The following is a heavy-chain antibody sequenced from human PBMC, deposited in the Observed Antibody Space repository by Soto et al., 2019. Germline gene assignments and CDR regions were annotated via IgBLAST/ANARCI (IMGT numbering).Heavy chain of an antibody. Sequence: SETLSLTCTVSGGSISSSSYYWGWIRQPPGKGLEWIGSVYYSGSTYYNPSLKSRVTISVDTSKNQFSLKLSSVTAADTAVYYCARLFSGSYYPGAYYFDYWGQGTLVTSPQ. CDR1: GGSISSSSYY. CDR2: VYYSGST. CDR3: ARLFSGSYYPGAYYFDY. D-gene: IGHD1-26*01. J-gene: IGHJ4*02. V-gene: IGHV4-39*01.